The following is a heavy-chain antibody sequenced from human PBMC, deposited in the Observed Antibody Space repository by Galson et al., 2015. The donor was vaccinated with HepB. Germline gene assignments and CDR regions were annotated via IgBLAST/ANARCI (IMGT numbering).Heavy chain of an antibody. V-gene: IGHV3-23*01. CDR3: TLTLWFGEDYYYGMDV. J-gene: IGHJ6*02. CDR1: GFTFSSYA. D-gene: IGHD3-10*01. CDR2: ISGSGGST. Sequence: SLRLSCAASGFTFSSYAMSWVRQAPGKGLKWVSAISGSGGSTYYADSVKGRFTISRDNSKNTLYLQMNSLRAEDTAVYYCTLTLWFGEDYYYGMDVWGQGTTVTVSS.